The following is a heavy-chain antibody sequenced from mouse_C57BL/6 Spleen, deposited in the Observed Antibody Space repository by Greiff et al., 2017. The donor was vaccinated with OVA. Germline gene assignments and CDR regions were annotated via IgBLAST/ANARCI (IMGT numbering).Heavy chain of an antibody. Sequence: VQLQQSGAELVRPGASVKLSCTASGFNIKDYYMHWVKQRPEQGLEWIGRIDPEDGDTEYAPKFQSKATMTADTSSNTAYLQLSSLTSEDTAVYYCTNYGSSPAWFAYWGQGTLVTVSA. D-gene: IGHD1-1*01. J-gene: IGHJ3*01. CDR3: TNYGSSPAWFAY. V-gene: IGHV14-1*01. CDR1: GFNIKDYY. CDR2: IDPEDGDT.